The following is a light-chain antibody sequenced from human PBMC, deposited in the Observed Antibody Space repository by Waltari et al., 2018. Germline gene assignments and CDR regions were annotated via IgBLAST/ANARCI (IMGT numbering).Light chain of an antibody. V-gene: IGLV3-19*01. J-gene: IGLJ1*01. Sequence: SSELTQDPAVSVALGQTVRITCQGDSLRTYYANWYQQKPGQAPVLVIYGKNNRPSGSPDRLSASSSGNTASLTIAGAQAEDEADYCCNSRDSSGNPYVFGSGTKVTVL. CDR1: SLRTYY. CDR3: NSRDSSGNPYV. CDR2: GKN.